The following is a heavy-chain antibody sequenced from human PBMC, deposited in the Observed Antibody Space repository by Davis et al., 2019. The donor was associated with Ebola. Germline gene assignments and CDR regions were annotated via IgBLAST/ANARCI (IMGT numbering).Heavy chain of an antibody. D-gene: IGHD4-17*01. CDR3: ARDPPYGDYHFDY. J-gene: IGHJ4*02. Sequence: AASVKVSCKASGGTFSSYAISWVRQAPGQRLEWMGWINAGNGNTKYSQKFQGRVTITRDTSASTAYMELSSLRSEDTAVYYCARDPPYGDYHFDYWGQGTLVTVSS. CDR2: INAGNGNT. V-gene: IGHV1-3*01. CDR1: GGTFSSYA.